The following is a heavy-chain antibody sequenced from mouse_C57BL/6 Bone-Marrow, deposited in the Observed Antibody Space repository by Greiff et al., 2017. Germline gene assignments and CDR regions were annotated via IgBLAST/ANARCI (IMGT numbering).Heavy chain of an antibody. CDR1: GYTFTDYY. V-gene: IGHV1-75*01. CDR2: IFPGSGST. J-gene: IGHJ2*01. Sequence: QVQLQQSGPELVKPGASVKISCKASGYTFTDYYINWVKQRPGQGLEWIGWIFPGSGSTYYNETFKGKATLTVDKSSSTAYMLLRSLTSEDSAVYFCARSRWDYDLPAYWGQGTTLTVSA. CDR3: ARSRWDYDLPAY. D-gene: IGHD2-4*01.